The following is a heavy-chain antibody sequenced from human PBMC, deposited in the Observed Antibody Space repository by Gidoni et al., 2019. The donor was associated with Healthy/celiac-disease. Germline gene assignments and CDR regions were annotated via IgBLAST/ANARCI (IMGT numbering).Heavy chain of an antibody. CDR1: GFTFSNAW. Sequence: EVQLVESGGGLVKPGGSLRRCCAASGFTFSNAWMSWVRQAPGKGLEWVGRIKSKTDGVTTDYAAPVTGRFTVSRDDSKNTLYLQMNSLKTEDTAVYYCTTSQYGDAGLHWGQGTLVTVSS. CDR3: TTSQYGDAGLH. CDR2: IKSKTDGVTT. J-gene: IGHJ1*01. D-gene: IGHD4-17*01. V-gene: IGHV3-15*01.